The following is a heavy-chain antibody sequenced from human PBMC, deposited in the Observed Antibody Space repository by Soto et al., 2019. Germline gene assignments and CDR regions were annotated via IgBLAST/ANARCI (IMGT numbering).Heavy chain of an antibody. CDR2: ITDYNGDT. J-gene: IGHJ6*02. CDR1: GYTFTRNG. D-gene: IGHD3-16*01. V-gene: IGHV1-18*01. CDR3: VRDRWRSYYDGMDV. Sequence: QVQLVQAGAEVKRPGAAVKVSCKASGYTFTRNGISWVRQAPGQGLEWMGWITDYNGDTSYPQKFQGRITMTTDTFTSTADIDLRSLRSDDTAVYYCVRDRWRSYYDGMDVWGQGTTVTVSS.